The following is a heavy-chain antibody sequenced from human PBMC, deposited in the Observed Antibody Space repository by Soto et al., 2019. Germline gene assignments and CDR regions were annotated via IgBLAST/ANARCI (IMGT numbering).Heavy chain of an antibody. V-gene: IGHV3-30-3*01. J-gene: IGHJ4*02. CDR2: MSYDGSND. CDR3: ARGKYYFDF. Sequence: QVQLVESGGGVVQPGRSLRLSCAAYGSTFSSYTMHWVRLAPGKGLEWVAVMSYDGSNDYYTDSVRGRFTISRDNSKNTLDLQMNSLRPEDTAVYYCARGKYYFDFWGQGTLVTVPS. CDR1: GSTFSSYT.